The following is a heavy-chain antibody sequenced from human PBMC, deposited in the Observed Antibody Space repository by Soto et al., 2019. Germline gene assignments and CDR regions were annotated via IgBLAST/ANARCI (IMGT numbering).Heavy chain of an antibody. Sequence: GGSLRLSCAASGFTVSSNYMSWVRQAPGKGLEWVSVIYSGGSTYYADSVKGRFTISRDNSKNTLYLQMNSLRAEDTAVYYCARHGFDCSSTSCTNYYYYYYMDVWGKGTTVTVSS. J-gene: IGHJ6*03. D-gene: IGHD2-2*01. V-gene: IGHV3-66*04. CDR2: IYSGGST. CDR3: ARHGFDCSSTSCTNYYYYYYMDV. CDR1: GFTVSSNY.